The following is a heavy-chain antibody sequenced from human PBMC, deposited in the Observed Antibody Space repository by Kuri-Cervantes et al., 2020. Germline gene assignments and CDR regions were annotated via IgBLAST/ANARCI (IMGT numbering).Heavy chain of an antibody. V-gene: IGHV3-9*01. D-gene: IGHD3-22*01. CDR2: INWDRSNS. CDR3: ANEYYYDSSGYYPGY. J-gene: IGHJ4*02. Sequence: SLKISCVASGFTFKDYAMHWVRQAPGEGLEWVAGINWDRSNSGYADFVEGRFTISRDNSKNTLYLQMNSLRAEDTAVYYCANEYYYDSSGYYPGYWGQGALVTVSS. CDR1: GFTFKDYA.